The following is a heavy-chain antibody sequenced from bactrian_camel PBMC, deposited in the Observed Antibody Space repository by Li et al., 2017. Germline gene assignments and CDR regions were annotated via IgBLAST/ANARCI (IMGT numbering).Heavy chain of an antibody. Sequence: VQLVESGGDSVQAGGSLRLSCEASGGTYVNYCMGWFRQAPGKEREGVASIYTGGGSTKYADSVKGRFTISQDNAKNTLYLQMTSLKPEDTAMYYCAADPPPCVTVSGTLLLSDSGSWGQGTQVTVS. V-gene: IGHV3S54*01. J-gene: IGHJ4*01. CDR1: GGTYVNYC. D-gene: IGHD2*01. CDR2: IYTGGGST. CDR3: AADPPPCVTVSGTLLLSDSGS.